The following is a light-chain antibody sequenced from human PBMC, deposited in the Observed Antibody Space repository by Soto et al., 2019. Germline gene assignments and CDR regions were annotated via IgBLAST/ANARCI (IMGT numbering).Light chain of an antibody. Sequence: DIQLTQSPSFLSASVGDRVTITCRASQGISSYLAWYQQKPGKAPKLLIYAASTLQSGVPSRFGGSGSGTEFTLTISSLQPEDFATYYCQQLNSYELTFGGGTKVEIK. CDR3: QQLNSYELT. V-gene: IGKV1-9*01. CDR2: AAS. J-gene: IGKJ4*01. CDR1: QGISSY.